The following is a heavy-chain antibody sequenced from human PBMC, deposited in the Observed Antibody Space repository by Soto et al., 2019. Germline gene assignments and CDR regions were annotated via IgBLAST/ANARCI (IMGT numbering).Heavy chain of an antibody. CDR3: ARDLTDSSGSLDY. CDR1: GFAYLGCR. J-gene: IGHJ4*02. D-gene: IGHD3-22*01. CDR2: IWYEGSNK. Sequence: QSFVASGFAYLGCRRNWNRQAPGKGLEWVAVIWYEGSNKYYADSVKGRFTISRDNSKNTLYLQMNSLRAEDTAVYYCARDLTDSSGSLDYWGQGTLVTVSS. V-gene: IGHV3-33*01.